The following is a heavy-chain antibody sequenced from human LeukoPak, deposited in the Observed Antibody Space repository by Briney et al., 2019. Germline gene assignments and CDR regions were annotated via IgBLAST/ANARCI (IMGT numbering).Heavy chain of an antibody. D-gene: IGHD1-26*01. CDR1: GGSISEDY. V-gene: IGHV4-59*12. J-gene: IGHJ4*02. CDR2: VSHSDFNKSNGDIT. CDR3: ARGVGWELPYYLDY. Sequence: SETLSLTCTVSGGSISEDYWSWIRQPPGMGLEWIGYVSHSDFNKSNGDITNYNPSLKSRVTISVDTSKNQFSLKLSSVTAADTAVYYCARGVGWELPYYLDYWGQGTLVTVSS.